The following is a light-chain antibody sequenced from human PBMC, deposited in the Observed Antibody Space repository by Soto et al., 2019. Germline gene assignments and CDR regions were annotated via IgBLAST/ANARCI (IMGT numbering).Light chain of an antibody. CDR2: GAS. J-gene: IGKJ5*01. Sequence: EIVLTPSPGTLCLSPGERATLSCKDSQSVSSSYLAWYQQKPGQAPRLLIYGASSRATGIPDRFSGSGSGTDFTLTISSLEPEDFAVYYCQQYGSSPPITFGQGTRLEI. CDR3: QQYGSSPPIT. CDR1: QSVSSSY. V-gene: IGKV3-20*01.